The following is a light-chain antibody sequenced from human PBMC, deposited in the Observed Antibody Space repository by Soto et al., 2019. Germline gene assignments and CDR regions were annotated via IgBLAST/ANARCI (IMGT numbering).Light chain of an antibody. CDR3: CSYAGSYYV. V-gene: IGLV2-11*01. CDR2: DVS. CDR1: SSDVGGYNY. Sequence: QSALTQPRSVSGPPGQSVTISCTGTSSDVGGYNYVSWYQQHPGKAPKLVIYDVSKRPSGVPDRFSGSKSGNTASLTISGLQAEDEADYYCCSYAGSYYVFGTGTKLTVL. J-gene: IGLJ1*01.